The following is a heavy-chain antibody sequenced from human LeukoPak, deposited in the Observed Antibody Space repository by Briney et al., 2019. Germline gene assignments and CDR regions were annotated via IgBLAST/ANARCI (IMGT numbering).Heavy chain of an antibody. CDR1: GYTFTGYY. J-gene: IGHJ6*02. Sequence: ASVKVSCKGSGYTFTGYYMHWVRQAPGQGLEWMGWINPNSGGTNYAQKFQGRVTMTRDTSISTAYMELSRLRSDDTAVYYCARVGGFWSGYYNPYGMDVWGQGTTVTVSS. CDR3: ARVGGFWSGYYNPYGMDV. V-gene: IGHV1-2*02. CDR2: INPNSGGT. D-gene: IGHD3-3*01.